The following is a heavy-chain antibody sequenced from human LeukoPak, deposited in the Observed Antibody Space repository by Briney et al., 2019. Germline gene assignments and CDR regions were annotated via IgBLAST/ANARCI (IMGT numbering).Heavy chain of an antibody. Sequence: GGSLRLSCAASGFTFDDYGMSWVRQAPGKGLEWVAVISYDGSSKYYSDSVKGRFTISRDNSKNTLYLQMNSLRAEDTAVYYCAKDTGGSQQLIKQRPQKSIDYWGQGTLVTVSS. J-gene: IGHJ4*02. CDR1: GFTFDDYG. CDR2: ISYDGSSK. V-gene: IGHV3-30*18. D-gene: IGHD6-13*01. CDR3: AKDTGGSQQLIKQRPQKSIDY.